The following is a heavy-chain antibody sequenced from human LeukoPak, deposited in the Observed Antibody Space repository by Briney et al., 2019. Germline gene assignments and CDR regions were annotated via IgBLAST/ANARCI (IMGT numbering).Heavy chain of an antibody. Sequence: SETLSLTCTVSGGSISSYYWSWIRQPAGKGLEWIGRIYTSGSTNYNPSLKSRVTMSVDTSKNQFSLRLSSVTAADTAVYYCARDRYGSGSYYKSWFDPWGQGTLVTVSS. D-gene: IGHD3-10*01. J-gene: IGHJ5*02. CDR2: IYTSGST. CDR3: ARDRYGSGSYYKSWFDP. V-gene: IGHV4-4*07. CDR1: GGSISSYY.